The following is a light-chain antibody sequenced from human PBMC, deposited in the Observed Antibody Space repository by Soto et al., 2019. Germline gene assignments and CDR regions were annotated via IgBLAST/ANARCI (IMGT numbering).Light chain of an antibody. CDR2: GAS. J-gene: IGKJ4*01. Sequence: EIVLTQSPGTLSLSPGERATLSCRASQSVSSSYLAWYQQKPGQAPRLLSYGASSRATGIPDRFSGSGSGTDFTLTIIRLEPEDFAVYYCQQYCSSLTFGGGTKVDIK. V-gene: IGKV3-20*01. CDR3: QQYCSSLT. CDR1: QSVSSSY.